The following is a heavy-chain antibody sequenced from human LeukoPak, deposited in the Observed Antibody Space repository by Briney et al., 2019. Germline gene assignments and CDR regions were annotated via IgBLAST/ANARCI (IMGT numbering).Heavy chain of an antibody. V-gene: IGHV3-72*01. CDR1: GFTFSDHY. CDR2: TRNKANSYTT. J-gene: IGHJ4*02. CDR3: ARVPSYYYDSSGGYYFDY. Sequence: GGSLRLSCAASGFTFSDHYMDWVRQAPGKGLEWVGRTRNKANSYTTEYAASVKGRFTVSRDDSKNSLYLQMNSLKTEDTAVYYCARVPSYYYDSSGGYYFDYWGQGTLVTVSS. D-gene: IGHD3-22*01.